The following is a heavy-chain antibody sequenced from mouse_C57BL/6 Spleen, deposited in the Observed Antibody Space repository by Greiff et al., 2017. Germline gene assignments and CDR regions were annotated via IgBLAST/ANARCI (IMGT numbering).Heavy chain of an antibody. CDR2: IYPGDGDT. Sequence: LVESGPELVKPGASVKISCKASGYAFSSSWMNWVKQRPGKGLEWIGRIYPGDGDTNYNGKFKGKATLTADKSSSTAYMQLSSLTSEDSAVYFCASNARTGYAMGYWGQGTSVTVAS. CDR3: ASNARTGYAMGY. J-gene: IGHJ4*01. D-gene: IGHD4-1*01. V-gene: IGHV1-82*01. CDR1: GYAFSSSW.